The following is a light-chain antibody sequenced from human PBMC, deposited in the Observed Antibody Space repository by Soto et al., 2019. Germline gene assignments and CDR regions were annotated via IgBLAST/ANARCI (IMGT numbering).Light chain of an antibody. J-gene: IGKJ5*01. Sequence: EIVLTQSPATLSLSPGERATLSCRASQSVSSYLAWYQQKPGQAPRLLIYDASNRATGIPARFSGSGSGTDFTLTISSLEPVDFAVYYCQQRSNWPITFGQGTRVEIK. CDR2: DAS. CDR3: QQRSNWPIT. V-gene: IGKV3-11*01. CDR1: QSVSSY.